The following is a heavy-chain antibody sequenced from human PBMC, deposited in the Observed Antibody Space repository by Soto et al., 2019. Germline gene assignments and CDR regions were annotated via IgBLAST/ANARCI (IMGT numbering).Heavy chain of an antibody. CDR3: ARSKGVDIVATSSMDY. CDR2: INAGNGNT. J-gene: IGHJ4*02. V-gene: IGHV1-3*01. Sequence: ASVKVSCKASGYTFTSYAMHWVRQAPGQRLEWMGWINAGNGNTKYSQKFQGRVTITRDTSASTAYMELSSLRSEDTAVYYCARSKGVDIVATSSMDYWGQGTLVTVSS. D-gene: IGHD5-12*01. CDR1: GYTFTSYA.